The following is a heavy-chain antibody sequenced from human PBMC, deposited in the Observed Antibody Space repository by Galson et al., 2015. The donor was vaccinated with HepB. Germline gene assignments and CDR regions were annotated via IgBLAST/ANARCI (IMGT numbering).Heavy chain of an antibody. D-gene: IGHD3-9*01. CDR1: GYTFTSYA. J-gene: IGHJ5*02. Sequence: SVKVSCKASGYTFTSYAMHWVRQAPGQRLEWMGWINAGNGNTKYSQKFQGRVTITRDTSASTAYMELSSLRSEDTAVYYCARVKGVRYFDWSKGWFDPWGQGTLVTVSS. CDR2: INAGNGNT. V-gene: IGHV1-3*01. CDR3: ARVKGVRYFDWSKGWFDP.